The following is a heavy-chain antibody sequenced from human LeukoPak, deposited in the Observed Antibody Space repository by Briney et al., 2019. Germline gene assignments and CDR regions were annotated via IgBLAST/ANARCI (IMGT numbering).Heavy chain of an antibody. Sequence: LSLTCTVSGGSISSGDYYWSWIRQPPGKGLEWVSVIYSGGSTYYADSVKGRFTISRDNSKNTLYLQMNSLRAEDTAVYYCARVEMATIAYYDYWGQGTLVTVSS. CDR3: ARVEMATIAYYDY. J-gene: IGHJ4*02. CDR1: GGSISSGDYY. V-gene: IGHV3-53*03. CDR2: IYSGGST. D-gene: IGHD5-24*01.